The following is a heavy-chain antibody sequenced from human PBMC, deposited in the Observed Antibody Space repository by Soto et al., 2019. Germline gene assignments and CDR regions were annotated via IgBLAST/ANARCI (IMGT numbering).Heavy chain of an antibody. CDR1: GFTFSSYG. CDR2: IWYDGSNK. CDR3: VKASFEYSGFLSP. V-gene: IGHV3-33*06. J-gene: IGHJ5*02. Sequence: PGGSLRLSCAASGFTFSSYGMHWVRQAPGKGLEWVAVIWYDGSNKYYADSVKGRFTISRDNSKNTLYLQMNSLRAEDTAVYYCVKASFEYSGFLSPRGQGTWVPVSS. D-gene: IGHD6-6*01.